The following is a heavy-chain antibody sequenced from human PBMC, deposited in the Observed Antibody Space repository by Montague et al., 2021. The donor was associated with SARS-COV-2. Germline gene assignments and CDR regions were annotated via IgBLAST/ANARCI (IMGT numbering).Heavy chain of an antibody. D-gene: IGHD1-26*01. J-gene: IGHJ4*02. CDR2: VYYSRSS. CDR1: GDSVSHDF. V-gene: IGHV4-59*02. CDR3: VRDPAPSGSGTFYDY. Sequence: SETLSLTCTVSGDSVSHDFWTWIRQPPGKGLEWTGYVYYSRSSSYNPSLRCRVSIAVDTSKNQFSLRLSTVTAADTAIYYCVRDPAPSGSGTFYDYWGQGTLVAVSS.